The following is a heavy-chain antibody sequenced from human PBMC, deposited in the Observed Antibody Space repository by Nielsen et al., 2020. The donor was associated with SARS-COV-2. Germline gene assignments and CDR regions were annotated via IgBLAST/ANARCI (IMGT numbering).Heavy chain of an antibody. V-gene: IGHV3-30*18. CDR3: AKAGVMITFGGDVDYFES. J-gene: IGHJ4*02. Sequence: GESLKISCAAYGFTFSNYGMHWVRQAPGKGLEWVASISYDGSNIYYADSVKSRFTISRDSSRNTLNLHMNSLRAEDTAVYHCAKAGVMITFGGDVDYFESWGQGTLVTVSS. D-gene: IGHD3-16*01. CDR1: GFTFSNYG. CDR2: ISYDGSNI.